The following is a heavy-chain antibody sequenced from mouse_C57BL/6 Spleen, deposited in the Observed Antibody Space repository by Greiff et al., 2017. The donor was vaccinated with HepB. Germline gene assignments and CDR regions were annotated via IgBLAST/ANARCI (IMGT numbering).Heavy chain of an antibody. J-gene: IGHJ1*03. CDR2: ISSGSSTI. Sequence: EVKLQESGGGLVKPGGSLKLSCAASGFTFSDYGIHWVRQAPEKGLEWVAYISSGSSTIYYADTVKGRFTISRDNAKNTLFLQMTSLRSEDTAMYYCARDYDYDWYFDVWGTGTTVTVSS. CDR1: GFTFSDYG. V-gene: IGHV5-17*01. D-gene: IGHD2-4*01. CDR3: ARDYDYDWYFDV.